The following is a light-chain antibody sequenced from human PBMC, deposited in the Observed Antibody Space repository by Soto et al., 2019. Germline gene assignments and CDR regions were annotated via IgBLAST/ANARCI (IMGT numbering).Light chain of an antibody. CDR1: SSDIGGYNY. V-gene: IGLV2-14*01. CDR3: SSYTSRSTLYV. J-gene: IGLJ1*01. Sequence: QSVLTQPASVSGSPGQSITVSCTGTSSDIGGYNYVSWYQQHPGKAPKLMVYEVTNRPSGVSDRFSGSKSGNTASLTISGLQADDEGYYYCSSYTSRSTLYVFGPGTKLTVL. CDR2: EVT.